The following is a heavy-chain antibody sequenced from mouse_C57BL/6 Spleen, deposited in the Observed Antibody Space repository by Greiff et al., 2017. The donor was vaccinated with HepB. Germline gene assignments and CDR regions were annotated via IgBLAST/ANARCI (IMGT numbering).Heavy chain of an antibody. CDR3: ARKGYGKDYAMDY. CDR1: GFTFSSYA. CDR2: ISDGGSYT. J-gene: IGHJ4*01. Sequence: VQLKESGGGLVKPGGSLKLSCAASGFTFSSYAMSWVRQTPEKRLEWVATISDGGSYTYYPDNVKGRFTISRDNAKNNLYLQMSHLKSEDTAMYYCARKGYGKDYAMDYWGQGTSVTVSS. D-gene: IGHD2-1*01. V-gene: IGHV5-4*01.